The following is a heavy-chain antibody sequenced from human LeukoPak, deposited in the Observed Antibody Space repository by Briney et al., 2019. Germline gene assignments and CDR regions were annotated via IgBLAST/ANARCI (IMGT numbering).Heavy chain of an antibody. D-gene: IGHD3-22*01. CDR3: AAGYDSSGYYHDAFDI. CDR1: GFTFDDYA. V-gene: IGHV3-9*01. J-gene: IGHJ3*02. CDR2: ISWNSGSI. Sequence: PGGSLRLSCAASGFTFDDYAMHWVRHAPGKGLEWVSGISWNSGSIGYADSVKGRFTISRDNAKNSLYLQMNSLRAGDTALYYCAAGYDSSGYYHDAFDIWGQGTMVTVSS.